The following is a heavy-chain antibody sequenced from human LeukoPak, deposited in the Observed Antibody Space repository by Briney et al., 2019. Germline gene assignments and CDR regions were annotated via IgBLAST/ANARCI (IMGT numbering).Heavy chain of an antibody. D-gene: IGHD6-13*01. J-gene: IGHJ4*02. Sequence: HWASVKVSCKASGYTFTDYYMHWVRQAPGQGLEWMGWINPNSGDTYYAPKFQGRVTMTRDTSISTAYMELSRLRSDDTAVYYCARDSRPIFEWQQLGGDYWGQGTLVTVSS. CDR1: GYTFTDYY. V-gene: IGHV1-2*02. CDR2: INPNSGDT. CDR3: ARDSRPIFEWQQLGGDY.